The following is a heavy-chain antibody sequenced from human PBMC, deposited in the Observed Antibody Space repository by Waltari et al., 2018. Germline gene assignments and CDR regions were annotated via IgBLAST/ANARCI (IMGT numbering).Heavy chain of an antibody. CDR1: GFTFSSYA. V-gene: IGHV3-23*01. CDR3: SKDAIFSYGMDV. Sequence: EVQLLESGGGLVQPGGSLRLSCAASGFTFSSYAMSWVRQAPGKGLEGVSAISGSGGSTYYADSVKGRFTISRDNSKNTLYLQMNSLRADDTAVYYCSKDAIFSYGMDVWGQGTTVTVSS. D-gene: IGHD3-9*01. CDR2: ISGSGGST. J-gene: IGHJ6*02.